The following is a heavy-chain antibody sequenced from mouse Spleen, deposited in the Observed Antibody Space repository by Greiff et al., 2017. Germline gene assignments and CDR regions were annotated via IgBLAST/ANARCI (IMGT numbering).Heavy chain of an antibody. CDR1: GYTFTSYW. V-gene: IGHV1-7*01. CDR3: TNYYGSRHYAMDY. D-gene: IGHD1-1*01. J-gene: IGHJ4*01. CDR2: INPSSGYT. Sequence: VQLVESGAELAKPGASVKLSCKASGYTFTSYWMHWVKQRPGQGLEWIGYINPSSGYTKYNQKFKDKATLTADKSSSTAYMQLSSLTYEDSAVYYCTNYYGSRHYAMDYWGQGTSVTVSS.